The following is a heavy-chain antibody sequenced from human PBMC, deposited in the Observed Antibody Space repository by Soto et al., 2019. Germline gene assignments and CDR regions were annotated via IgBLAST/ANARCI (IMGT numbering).Heavy chain of an antibody. D-gene: IGHD3-3*01. CDR2: MNPNSGNT. CDR1: GYTFTSYD. V-gene: IGHV1-8*01. J-gene: IGHJ3*02. Sequence: GASVKVSCKASGYTFTSYDINWVRQATGQGLEWMGWMNPNSGNTGYAQKFQGRVTMPRNTSISTAYMELSSLRSEDTAVYYCARGSIARDFWSCPGAFDIWGQGTMVTVAS. CDR3: ARGSIARDFWSCPGAFDI.